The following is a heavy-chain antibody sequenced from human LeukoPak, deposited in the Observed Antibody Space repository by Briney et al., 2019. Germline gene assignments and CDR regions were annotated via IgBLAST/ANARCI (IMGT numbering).Heavy chain of an antibody. D-gene: IGHD2-15*01. CDR2: ISGSGGST. Sequence: GGSLRLSCAASGFTFSSYAMSWVRQAPGKGLEWVSAISGSGGSTHYADSVKGRFTISRDNSKNTLYLQMNSLRAEDTAVYYCAKDLSIVVVVAATGGFDYWGQGTLVTVSS. CDR1: GFTFSSYA. J-gene: IGHJ4*02. CDR3: AKDLSIVVVVAATGGFDY. V-gene: IGHV3-23*01.